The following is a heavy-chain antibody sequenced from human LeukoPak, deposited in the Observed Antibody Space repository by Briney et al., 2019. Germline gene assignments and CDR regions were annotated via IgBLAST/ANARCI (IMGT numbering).Heavy chain of an antibody. D-gene: IGHD6-19*01. V-gene: IGHV3-7*01. CDR2: IKQDGSEK. CDR3: ARAWDSGTVAVAGYFDY. Sequence: GGSLRLSCASSGFTFSSFWMSWVRQAPGRGLEWVANIKQDGSEKYYVDSVKGPFTISRDNAKNSLYLQMSSLRAEDTAVYYCARAWDSGTVAVAGYFDYWGQGTLVTVSS. CDR1: GFTFSSFW. J-gene: IGHJ4*02.